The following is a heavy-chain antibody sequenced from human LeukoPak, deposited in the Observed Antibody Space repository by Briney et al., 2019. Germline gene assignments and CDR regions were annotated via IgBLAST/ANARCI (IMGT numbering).Heavy chain of an antibody. CDR2: ISHDGGNT. D-gene: IGHD3-10*01. V-gene: IGHV3-30*04. CDR1: GFTFSSYA. J-gene: IGHJ4*02. Sequence: GGSLRLSCAASGFTFSSYAMHWVRQAPGKGLEWVAVISHDGGNTYYADSVKGRFTISRDNAKNSLYLQMNSLRAEDTAVYYCARVAGGGVRGVTGEYYFDYWGQGTLVTVSS. CDR3: ARVAGGGVRGVTGEYYFDY.